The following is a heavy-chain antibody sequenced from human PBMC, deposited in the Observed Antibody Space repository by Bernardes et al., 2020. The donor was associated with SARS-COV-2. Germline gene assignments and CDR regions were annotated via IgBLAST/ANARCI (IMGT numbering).Heavy chain of an antibody. V-gene: IGHV3-21*01. CDR3: ARVPPSYSYGRQHLDY. Sequence: GGSLRLSCAASGFTFSSYSMNWVRQAPGKGLEWVSSISSSSSYIYYADSVKGRFTISRDNAKNSLYLQMNSLRAEDTAVYYCARVPPSYSYGRQHLDYWGQGTLVTVSS. D-gene: IGHD5-18*01. J-gene: IGHJ4*02. CDR1: GFTFSSYS. CDR2: ISSSSSYI.